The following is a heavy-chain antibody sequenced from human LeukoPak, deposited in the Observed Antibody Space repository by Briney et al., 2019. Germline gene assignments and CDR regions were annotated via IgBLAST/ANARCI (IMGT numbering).Heavy chain of an antibody. V-gene: IGHV3-23*01. CDR3: ARDSGGYCSSTSCYDLMKLDY. Sequence: HPGGSLRLSCEASGFTFSSYDMRWVRQAPGKGLEWVSTISGSGGGTYYADSVRGRFTISRDNSKNTLYLQMNSLRAEDTAVYYCARDSGGYCSSTSCYDLMKLDYWGQGTLVTVSS. CDR2: ISGSGGGT. D-gene: IGHD2-2*01. J-gene: IGHJ4*02. CDR1: GFTFSSYD.